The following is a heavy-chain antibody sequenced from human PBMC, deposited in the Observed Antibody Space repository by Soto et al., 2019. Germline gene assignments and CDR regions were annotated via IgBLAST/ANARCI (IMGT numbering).Heavy chain of an antibody. CDR1: GYTFTNYT. D-gene: IGHD4-17*01. V-gene: IGHV1-3*01. Sequence: QVQLVQSGAEVKKPGASVKVSCKASGYTFTNYTIHWVRQAPGQRLEWMGRINAGKGNTKYSQKFQGRVTLTRDTSATTAYMSLSSLRSEDTAVYFCARVDGDYAHFDYWGQGTLVTVSS. CDR2: INAGKGNT. J-gene: IGHJ4*02. CDR3: ARVDGDYAHFDY.